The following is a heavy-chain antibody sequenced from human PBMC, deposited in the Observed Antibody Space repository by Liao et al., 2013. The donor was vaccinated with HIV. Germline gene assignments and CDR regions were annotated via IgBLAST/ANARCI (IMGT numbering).Heavy chain of an antibody. Sequence: QVQLQQWGAGLLKPSETLSLTCAVYGGSFSSNYWSWIRQPPGKGLEWIGEINRSGDTNNNPSLKSRLTISVDTSKNQLSLTLSSVTAADTGIYYCAYGFFTWSQGILVTVS. V-gene: IGHV4-34*01. J-gene: IGHJ5*02. CDR3: AYGFFT. D-gene: IGHD3-3*01. CDR1: GGSFSSNY. CDR2: INRSGDT.